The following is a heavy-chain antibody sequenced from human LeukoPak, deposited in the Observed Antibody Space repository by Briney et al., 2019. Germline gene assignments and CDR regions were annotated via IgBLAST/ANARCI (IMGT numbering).Heavy chain of an antibody. D-gene: IGHD3-22*01. V-gene: IGHV1-18*01. J-gene: IGHJ4*02. Sequence: DSVKVSCEAFGYTFSSYGISWVRQAPGQGLEWMGWISAYSGNTNYAQKLQGRVTMTADTSTNTAYMELRSLRSDDTAVYYCARGHPGYYDNSGYLPLDYWGQGTLVTASS. CDR1: GYTFSSYG. CDR3: ARGHPGYYDNSGYLPLDY. CDR2: ISAYSGNT.